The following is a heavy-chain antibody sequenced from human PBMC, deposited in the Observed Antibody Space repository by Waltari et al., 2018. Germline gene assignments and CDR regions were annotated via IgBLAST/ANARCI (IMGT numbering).Heavy chain of an antibody. V-gene: IGHV1-2*02. CDR2: INPNSGGT. D-gene: IGHD6-6*01. Sequence: QVQLVQSGAEVKKPGASVKVSCKASGYTVTGYDMHWVRQAPGQGLEWMGWINPNSGGTNYAQKFQGRVTMTRDTSISTAYMELSRLRSDDTAVYYCARGSDSSSSGGGLEDYWGQGTLVTVSS. CDR3: ARGSDSSSSGGGLEDY. J-gene: IGHJ4*02. CDR1: GYTVTGYD.